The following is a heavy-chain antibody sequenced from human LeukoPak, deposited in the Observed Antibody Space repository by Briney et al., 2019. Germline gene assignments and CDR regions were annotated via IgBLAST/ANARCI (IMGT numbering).Heavy chain of an antibody. CDR3: AKDVVAARPLHSDY. D-gene: IGHD6-6*01. V-gene: IGHV3-23*01. J-gene: IGHJ4*02. CDR1: GFTFSSYA. CDR2: ISGSGAST. Sequence: GGSLRLSCAASGFTFSSYAMSWVRQAPGKGLGWVSAISGSGASTYYADSVKGRFTISRDNSKNTLYLQMNSLRAEDTAVYYCAKDVVAARPLHSDYWGQGTLVTVSS.